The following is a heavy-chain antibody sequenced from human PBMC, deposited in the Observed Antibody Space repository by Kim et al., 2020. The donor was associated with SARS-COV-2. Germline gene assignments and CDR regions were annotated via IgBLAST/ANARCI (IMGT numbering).Heavy chain of an antibody. J-gene: IGHJ4*02. D-gene: IGHD6-19*01. CDR3: AREPYSSGWFFDF. V-gene: IGHV4-59*01. CDR2: VTYSGST. Sequence: SETLSLTCSVSGGSIRPFSWSWIRQPPGKGLEWIGYVTYSGSTNQNPSLKTRVSISADTSKNQTSLSLTSVTAADSAVYYCAREPYSSGWFFDFWGQGILVTVSS. CDR1: GGSIRPFS.